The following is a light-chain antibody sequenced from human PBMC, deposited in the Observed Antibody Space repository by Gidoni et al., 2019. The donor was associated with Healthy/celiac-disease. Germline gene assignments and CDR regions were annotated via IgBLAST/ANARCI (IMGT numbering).Light chain of an antibody. J-gene: IGLJ3*02. CDR2: EDN. CDR1: SGSIASNY. CDR3: HSYDSSKLWV. Sequence: NFMLTQPHSVSESPGKTVTISCTRSSGSIASNYVQWYQQRPGSAPTTVIYEDNQRPSGVPDRFSGSIDSSSNSASLTISGLKTEDEADYYCHSYDSSKLWVFGGGTKLTVL. V-gene: IGLV6-57*03.